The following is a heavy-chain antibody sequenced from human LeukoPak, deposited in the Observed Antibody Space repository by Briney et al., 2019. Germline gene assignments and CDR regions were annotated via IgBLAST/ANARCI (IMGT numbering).Heavy chain of an antibody. Sequence: SETLSLTCTVSGGSISSSSYYWGWIRQPPGKGLEWIGYIYYSGSTNYNPSLKSRVTISVDTSKNQFSLKLSSVTAADTAVYYCAREENSSGWYVYFDYWGQGTLVTVSS. CDR1: GGSISSSSYY. CDR3: AREENSSGWYVYFDY. V-gene: IGHV4-61*01. J-gene: IGHJ4*02. CDR2: IYYSGST. D-gene: IGHD6-19*01.